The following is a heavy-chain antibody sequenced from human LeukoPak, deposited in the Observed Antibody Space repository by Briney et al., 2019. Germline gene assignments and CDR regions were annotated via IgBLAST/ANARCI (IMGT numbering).Heavy chain of an antibody. V-gene: IGHV4-59*01. D-gene: IGHD6-19*01. Sequence: PSETLSLTCTLSRGSLNYYYWSWIRQPPGKGLEWIGYIYYTGSTNYNPSLKSRVTISVDTSKNQFSLKLSSVTAADTAVYYCARAIGVAVAGPVDYWGQGTLVTVSS. CDR1: RGSLNYYY. CDR3: ARAIGVAVAGPVDY. CDR2: IYYTGST. J-gene: IGHJ4*02.